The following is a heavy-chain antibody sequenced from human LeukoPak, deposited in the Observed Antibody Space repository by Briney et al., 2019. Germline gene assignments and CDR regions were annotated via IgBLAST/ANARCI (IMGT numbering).Heavy chain of an antibody. V-gene: IGHV3-53*04. CDR2: IYSGGST. D-gene: IGHD3-22*01. CDR1: GFTVSSNY. Sequence: GGSLRLSCAASGFTVSSNYMSWVRQAPGKGLEWVSVIYSGGSTYYADSVKGRFTISRHNSKNTLYLQMNSLRAEDTAVYYCARAPSSGYDYWGREPWSPSPQ. J-gene: IGHJ4*02. CDR3: ARAPSSGYDY.